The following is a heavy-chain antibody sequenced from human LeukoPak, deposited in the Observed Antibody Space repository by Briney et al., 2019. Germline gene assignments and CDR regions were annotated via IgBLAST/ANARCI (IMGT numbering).Heavy chain of an antibody. CDR2: INPNSGGT. V-gene: IGHV1-2*02. J-gene: IGHJ4*02. CDR1: GYSFTGYF. Sequence: VASVKVSCKASGYSFTGYFIHWVRQAPGQGLEWMGWINPNSGGTNYAQKFQGRVTMTRDTSISTAYMDLSSLGSDDTAVYYCARDGEYGTGSYYRGCFDYWGQGILVTVSS. CDR3: ARDGEYGTGSYYRGCFDY. D-gene: IGHD3-10*01.